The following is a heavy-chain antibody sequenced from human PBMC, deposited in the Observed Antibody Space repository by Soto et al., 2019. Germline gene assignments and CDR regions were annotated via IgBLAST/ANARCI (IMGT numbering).Heavy chain of an antibody. D-gene: IGHD3-10*01. CDR2: IKSKTDGGTT. J-gene: IGHJ4*02. V-gene: IGHV3-15*01. CDR3: TTVFGGSESYYNDRL. CDR1: GFTFSNAW. Sequence: GGSLRLSCAASGFTFSNAWMSWVRQAPGKGLEWVGRIKSKTDGGTTDYAAPVKGRFTISRDDSKNMLYLQMNSLKTEDTAVYYCTTVFGGSESYYNDRLGGQGTLVTVSS.